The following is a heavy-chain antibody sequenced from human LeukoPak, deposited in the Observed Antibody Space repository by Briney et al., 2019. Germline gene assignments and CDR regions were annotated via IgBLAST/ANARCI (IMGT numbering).Heavy chain of an antibody. V-gene: IGHV3-53*01. CDR2: IYSGGTT. D-gene: IGHD1/OR15-1a*01. J-gene: IGHJ6*03. CDR3: ARDGYGNNYMDV. CDR1: GFSVSSNF. Sequence: GGSLRLSCAASGFSVSSNFMSWVRQAPGKGLEWVSVIYSGGTTYYADSVKGLFTISRDNSKNTLSLQMNSLRAEDTAVYYCARDGYGNNYMDVWGKGTTVTVSS.